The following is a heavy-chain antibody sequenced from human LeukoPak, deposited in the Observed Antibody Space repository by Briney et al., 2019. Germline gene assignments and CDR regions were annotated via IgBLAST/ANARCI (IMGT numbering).Heavy chain of an antibody. J-gene: IGHJ5*02. V-gene: IGHV3-30*04. D-gene: IGHD2-21*02. CDR3: ARVGTVVVTASALYNWFDP. CDR1: GFIFNSYS. Sequence: GGSLRLSCEASGFIFNSYSLHWVRQAPGKGLEWVAVIGYDGSTQHYADFVKGRFTISRDNAKNSLYLQMNSLRAEDTAVYYCARVGTVVVTASALYNWFDPWGQGTLVTVSS. CDR2: IGYDGSTQ.